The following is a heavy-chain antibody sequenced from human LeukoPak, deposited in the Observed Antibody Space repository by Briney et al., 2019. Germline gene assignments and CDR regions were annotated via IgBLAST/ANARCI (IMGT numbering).Heavy chain of an antibody. J-gene: IGHJ3*02. CDR2: ISSSSSTT. CDR3: ASEMASGSYISRAFDI. D-gene: IGHD1-26*01. Sequence: GGSLRLSCAASGFTFSSYSMNWVRQAPGKGLEWVSYISSSSSTTYYADSAKGRFTISRDNSKNTLYLQMNSLRAEDTAVYYCASEMASGSYISRAFDIWGQGTMVTVSS. CDR1: GFTFSSYS. V-gene: IGHV3-48*01.